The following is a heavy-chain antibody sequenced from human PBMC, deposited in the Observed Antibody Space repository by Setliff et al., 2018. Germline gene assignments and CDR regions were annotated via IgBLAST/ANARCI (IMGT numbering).Heavy chain of an antibody. CDR1: GYRFTTYW. V-gene: IGHV5-51*01. CDR2: VFSGDSDT. J-gene: IGHJ3*02. D-gene: IGHD5-18*01. CDR3: ARLGYSDAFDI. Sequence: PGESLKISCKGSGYRFTTYWIGWVRQMPGKGLEWMGIVFSGDSDTRYSPSFQGQVTMSADKSIRSAYLQWSSLKASDTAMYYCARLGYSDAFDIWGQGTMVTVSS.